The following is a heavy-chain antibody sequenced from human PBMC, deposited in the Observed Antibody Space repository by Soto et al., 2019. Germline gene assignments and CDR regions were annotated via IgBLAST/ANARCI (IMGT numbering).Heavy chain of an antibody. CDR2: IYYSGST. CDR1: GGSISSSSYY. CDR3: AGRLYYDILTGYYYFDY. D-gene: IGHD3-9*01. V-gene: IGHV4-39*01. J-gene: IGHJ4*02. Sequence: SETLSLTCTVSGGSISSSSYYWGWIRQPPGKGLEWIGSIYYSGSTYYNPSLKSRVTISVDTSKNQFSLKLSSVTAADTAVYYCAGRLYYDILTGYYYFDYWGQGTLVTVSS.